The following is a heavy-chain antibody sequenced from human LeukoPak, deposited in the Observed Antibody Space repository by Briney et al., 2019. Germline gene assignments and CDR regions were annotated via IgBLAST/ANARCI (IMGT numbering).Heavy chain of an antibody. D-gene: IGHD6-13*01. CDR2: ISAYNGNT. Sequence: ASVKVSCKASGYTFTSYGISWVRQAPGQGLEWMGWISAYNGNTNYAQKLQGRVTMTTDTSTSTAYMELRSLRSDDTAVYYCARENRQLVLSSYYYMDVWGKGTPVTISS. CDR1: GYTFTSYG. J-gene: IGHJ6*03. V-gene: IGHV1-18*01. CDR3: ARENRQLVLSSYYYMDV.